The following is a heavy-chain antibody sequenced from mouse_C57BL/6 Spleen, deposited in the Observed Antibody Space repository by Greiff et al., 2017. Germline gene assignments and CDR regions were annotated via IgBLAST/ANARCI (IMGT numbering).Heavy chain of an antibody. CDR1: GYTFTSYW. CDR2: IDPSDSYT. V-gene: IGHV1-69*01. Sequence: VQLQQPGAELVMPGASVKLSCKASGYTFTSYWMHWVKQRPGQGLEWIGEIDPSDSYTNYNQKFKGKSTLTVDKSSSTAYMQLSSLTSEDSAVYYCARSKNSSSYARDYGGKGTSVTVSS. D-gene: IGHD1-1*01. CDR3: ARSKNSSSYARDY. J-gene: IGHJ4*01.